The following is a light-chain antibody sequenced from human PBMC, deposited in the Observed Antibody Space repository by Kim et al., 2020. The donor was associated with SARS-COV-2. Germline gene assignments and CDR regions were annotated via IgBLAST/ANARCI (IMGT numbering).Light chain of an antibody. V-gene: IGKV2-28*01. CDR1: QSLLHSNGYNC. CDR2: MVS. CDR3: VQGIQRRT. J-gene: IGKJ1*01. Sequence: EIMMTQSPLSLPVTPGEPASISCRSSQSLLHSNGYNCLNWYVQKPGQSPRLLIYMVSYRASGVPDRFSGSGSGTDFTLKISRVEAEDVGVYYCVQGIQRRTFGQGTRVEIK.